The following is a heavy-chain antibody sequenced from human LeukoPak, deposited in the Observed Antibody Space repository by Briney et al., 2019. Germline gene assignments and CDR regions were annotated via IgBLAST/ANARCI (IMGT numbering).Heavy chain of an antibody. CDR2: VYYSGST. D-gene: IGHD6-25*01. CDR1: GASIDRSTYY. J-gene: IGHJ5*02. CDR3: ARIAAPGLA. V-gene: IGHV4-39*01. Sequence: SETLSLTCSVSGASIDRSTYYWGWIRQPPGKGLEWIGSVYYSGSTYYNSALKSRVTISVDTSKNQFSLKLYSVTAADTSVYFCARIAAPGLAWGQGTLVTVSS.